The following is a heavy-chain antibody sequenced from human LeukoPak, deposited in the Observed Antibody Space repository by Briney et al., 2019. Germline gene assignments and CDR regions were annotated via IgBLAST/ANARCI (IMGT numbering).Heavy chain of an antibody. D-gene: IGHD5-18*01. CDR3: ARLRRGTPEDTAWFGY. CDR2: IYPGDSDT. Sequence: PGESLKISCKGSGYSFTSYWIGWVRQMPGKGLEWMGIIYPGDSDTRYSPSFQGQVTISADKSISTAYLQWSSLKASDTAMYYCARLRRGTPEDTAWFGYWSQGTLVTVSS. CDR1: GYSFTSYW. V-gene: IGHV5-51*01. J-gene: IGHJ4*02.